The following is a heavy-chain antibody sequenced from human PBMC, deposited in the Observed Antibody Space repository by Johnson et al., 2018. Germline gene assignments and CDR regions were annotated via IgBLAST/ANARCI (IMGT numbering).Heavy chain of an antibody. D-gene: IGHD1-26*01. CDR2: IYYSGST. Sequence: QVQLQESGPGLVKXSETXSLXCTVSGGSISSYFWSWIRQPPGKGLEWIGYIYYSGSTYYNPSLKSRVTISIDTSKNQFSLKLSSVTAADPAVYYCARDHSGRYYEYFQHWGQGTLVTVSS. CDR3: ARDHSGRYYEYFQH. J-gene: IGHJ1*01. CDR1: GGSISSYF. V-gene: IGHV4-59*13.